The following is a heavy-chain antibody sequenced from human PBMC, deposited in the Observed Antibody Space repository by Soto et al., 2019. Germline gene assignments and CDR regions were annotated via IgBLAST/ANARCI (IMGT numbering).Heavy chain of an antibody. Sequence: GGSLRLSCAASGFIFSSYAMSWVRQAPGKGLEWVSTISGSGTSTYYADSVKGRFTISRDNSKNTLYLQMNSLRAEDTAVYFCAKVSRSSPTAMDVWGQGTTVTVSS. CDR1: GFIFSSYA. D-gene: IGHD6-6*01. CDR3: AKVSRSSPTAMDV. V-gene: IGHV3-23*01. CDR2: ISGSGTST. J-gene: IGHJ6*02.